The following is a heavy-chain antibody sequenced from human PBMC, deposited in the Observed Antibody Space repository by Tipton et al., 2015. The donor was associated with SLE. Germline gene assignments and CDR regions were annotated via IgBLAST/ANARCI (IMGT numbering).Heavy chain of an antibody. J-gene: IGHJ3*02. V-gene: IGHV4-59*01. Sequence: GSLRLSCTVSGGSISSYYWSWIRQPPGKGLEWIGYIYYSGSTNYNPSLKSRVTISVDTSKNQFSLKLSSVTAADTAVYYCARDGKYYYGSGSSGAFDIWGQGTMVTVSS. CDR2: IYYSGST. D-gene: IGHD3-10*01. CDR3: ARDGKYYYGSGSSGAFDI. CDR1: GGSISSYY.